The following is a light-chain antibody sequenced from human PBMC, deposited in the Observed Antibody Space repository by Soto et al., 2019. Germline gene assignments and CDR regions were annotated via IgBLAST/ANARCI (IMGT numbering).Light chain of an antibody. Sequence: EIVMTQSPDTLSVSPGERATLSCRASQSVTRNLAWYQQKPGQAPRLLIYGASIRATGIPARFSGSGSGTEFTLTISSLQSEDFAVYYCQQYNNWPPLTFGGGTKVEIK. V-gene: IGKV3-15*01. CDR3: QQYNNWPPLT. CDR1: QSVTRN. J-gene: IGKJ4*01. CDR2: GAS.